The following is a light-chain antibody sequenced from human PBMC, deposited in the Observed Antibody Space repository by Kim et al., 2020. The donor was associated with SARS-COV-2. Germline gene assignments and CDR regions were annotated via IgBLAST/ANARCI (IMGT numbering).Light chain of an antibody. CDR1: QDISNY. CDR2: DAS. CDR3: QQYDNLPLT. J-gene: IGKJ4*01. Sequence: DFQMTQSPSSVSASVGDRVTITCQASQDISNYLIWYQQKPGKAPKLLIYDASNLETGVPSRFSGSGSGTDFTFTISSLQPEDIATYYCQQYDNLPLTFGGGTKVDIK. V-gene: IGKV1-33*01.